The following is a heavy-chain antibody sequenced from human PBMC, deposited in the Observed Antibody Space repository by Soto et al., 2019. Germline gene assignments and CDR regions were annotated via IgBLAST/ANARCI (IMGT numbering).Heavy chain of an antibody. CDR3: ARGYSSSGPYYYYDMDG. V-gene: IGHV4-61*01. D-gene: IGHD6-13*01. J-gene: IGHJ6*02. CDR1: GGSVSSGSYY. Sequence: SETLSLTCTVSGGSVSSGSYYWSWIRQAPGKGLEWIGYIYYSGSTNYNPSLKSRVTISVDTSKNQFSLKLSSVTAADTAVYYCARGYSSSGPYYYYDMDGWGQGNTVTVSS. CDR2: IYYSGST.